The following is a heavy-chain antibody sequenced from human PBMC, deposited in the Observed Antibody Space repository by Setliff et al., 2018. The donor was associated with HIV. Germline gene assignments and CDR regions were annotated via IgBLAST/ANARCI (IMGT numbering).Heavy chain of an antibody. J-gene: IGHJ6*02. CDR3: ARDKRASFDGLDV. CDR2: IYHSGST. Sequence: PSETLSLTCGVSGYFISSGYYWAWIRQSPGKGLEWIGTIYHSGSTYYNPSLKSRVTISVDTSKNQFSLNLSSVTAADTAVYYCARDKRASFDGLDVWGQGTTVTVSS. V-gene: IGHV4-38-2*02. CDR1: GYFISSGYY.